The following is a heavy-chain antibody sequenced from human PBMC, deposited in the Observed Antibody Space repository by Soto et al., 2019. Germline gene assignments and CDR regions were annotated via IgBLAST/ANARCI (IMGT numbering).Heavy chain of an antibody. V-gene: IGHV4-59*01. Sequence: SETLSLTCTVSGGSISSYYWSWIRQPPGKGLEWIGYIYYSGSTNYNPSLKSRVTISVDTSKNQFSLKLSSVTAADTAVYYCARAVAGPYYYYYYMDVWGKGTTVTVSS. J-gene: IGHJ6*03. CDR3: ARAVAGPYYYYYYMDV. CDR1: GGSISSYY. D-gene: IGHD6-19*01. CDR2: IYYSGST.